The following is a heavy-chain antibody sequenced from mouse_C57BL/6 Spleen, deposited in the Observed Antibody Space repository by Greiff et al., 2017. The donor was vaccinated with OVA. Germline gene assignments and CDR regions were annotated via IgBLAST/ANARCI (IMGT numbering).Heavy chain of an antibody. D-gene: IGHD3-2*02. J-gene: IGHJ3*01. CDR3: ARSGGSSGYEAY. CDR2: IYPSDSET. CDR1: GYTLTSYW. V-gene: IGHV1-61*01. Sequence: VQLQQPGAELVRPGSSVKLSCKASGYTLTSYWMDWVKQRPGQGLEWIGNIYPSDSETHYNQKFKDKATLTVDKPSSTAYMQLSSLTSEDSAVYYCARSGGSSGYEAYWGQGTLVTVSA.